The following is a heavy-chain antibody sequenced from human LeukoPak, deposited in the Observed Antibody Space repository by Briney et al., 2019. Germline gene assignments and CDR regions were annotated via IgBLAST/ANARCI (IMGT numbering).Heavy chain of an antibody. CDR3: ARNSAPPYYYGSGSYYNWFDP. CDR1: GFTFDDYA. Sequence: GGSLRLSCAASGFTFDDYAMHWVRKAPGKGLEWVSGISWNSGSIGYADSVKGRFTISRDNAKNSLYLQMNSLRAEDTALYHCARNSAPPYYYGSGSYYNWFDPWGQGTLVTVSS. D-gene: IGHD3-10*01. V-gene: IGHV3-9*01. CDR2: ISWNSGSI. J-gene: IGHJ5*02.